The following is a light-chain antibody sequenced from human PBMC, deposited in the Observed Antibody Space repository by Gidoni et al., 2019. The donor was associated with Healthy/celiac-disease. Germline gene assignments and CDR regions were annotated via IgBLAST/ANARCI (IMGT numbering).Light chain of an antibody. CDR3: QQYGSTPRT. J-gene: IGKJ1*01. CDR1: QNVSSSY. CDR2: GAS. V-gene: IGKV3-20*01. Sequence: EILMPQSPGTLSLSPGERATLSCRATQNVSSSYLAWYQQKPGQAPRLLIYGASSRATGIPDRFSGSGSGTDFTLTISRLEPEDFAMYYCQQYGSTPRTFGQGTKVEIK.